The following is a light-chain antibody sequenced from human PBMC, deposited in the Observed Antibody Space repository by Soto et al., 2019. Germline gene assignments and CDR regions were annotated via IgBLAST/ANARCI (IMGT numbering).Light chain of an antibody. J-gene: IGKJ4*01. V-gene: IGKV1-9*01. CDR1: QGMSSY. CDR3: QQLSIYPLT. CDR2: VTS. Sequence: DIQMTQSPSTLSGSVGDRVTITCRASQGMSSYLAWYQQKPGKAPKLLIYVTSTLQTGVPSRFSGSRSGADFTLTISSLQPEDSATYYCQQLSIYPLTFGGGTKVDIK.